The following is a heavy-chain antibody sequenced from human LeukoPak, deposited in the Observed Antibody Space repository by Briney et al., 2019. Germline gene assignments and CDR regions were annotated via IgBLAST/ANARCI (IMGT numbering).Heavy chain of an antibody. V-gene: IGHV4-4*02. D-gene: IGHD6-13*01. CDR2: IYHSGST. Sequence: SETLSLTCAVSGASISSNNWWNWVRQPPGKGLEWIGEIYHSGSTNYSPSLKSRVTISVDTSKNQFSLKLSSVTAADTAVYYCAREGPEQLTLDYWGQGTLVTVSS. J-gene: IGHJ4*02. CDR1: GASISSNNW. CDR3: AREGPEQLTLDY.